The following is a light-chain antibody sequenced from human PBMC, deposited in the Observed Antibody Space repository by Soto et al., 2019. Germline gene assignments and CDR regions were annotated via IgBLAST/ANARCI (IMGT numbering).Light chain of an antibody. CDR2: AAS. CDR1: QSVSSN. CDR3: QQYNNWPV. J-gene: IGKJ1*01. V-gene: IGKV3-15*01. Sequence: IVLTQSPAPLSVSPGERATLSCRASQSVSSNLAWYQQPPGQAPTLLIYAASTRATGIPARFSGSGSGTESTLTISSLQSEDFAVYYCQQYNNWPVFGQGTKVDIK.